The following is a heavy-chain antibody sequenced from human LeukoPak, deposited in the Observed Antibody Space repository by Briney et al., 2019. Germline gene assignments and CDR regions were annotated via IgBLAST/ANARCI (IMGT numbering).Heavy chain of an antibody. D-gene: IGHD2-2*02. J-gene: IGHJ5*02. Sequence: KSSQTLSLTCAISGDSVSSNSAAWNWIRQSPSRGLEWLGRTYYRSKWYNDYAVSVKSRITINPDTSKHQFSLQLNSVTPEDTAVYYCARDRPKPAAIFRRWGGNWFDPWGQGTLVTVSS. CDR2: TYYRSKWYN. CDR3: ARDRPKPAAIFRRWGGNWFDP. V-gene: IGHV6-1*01. CDR1: GDSVSSNSAA.